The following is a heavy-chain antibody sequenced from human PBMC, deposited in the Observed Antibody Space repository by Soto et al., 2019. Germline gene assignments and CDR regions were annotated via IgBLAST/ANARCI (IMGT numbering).Heavy chain of an antibody. J-gene: IGHJ4*02. CDR2: INHSGST. D-gene: IGHD1-26*01. Sequence: QVQLQQWGAGLLKPSETLSLTCAVYGGSFSGYYWSWIRQPPGKGLEWIGEINHSGSTNYNPSLKSRVTISVDTSKNQCSLKLSSVTAADTAVYYCARGGVKVGPFDYWGQGTLVTVSS. CDR3: ARGGVKVGPFDY. CDR1: GGSFSGYY. V-gene: IGHV4-34*01.